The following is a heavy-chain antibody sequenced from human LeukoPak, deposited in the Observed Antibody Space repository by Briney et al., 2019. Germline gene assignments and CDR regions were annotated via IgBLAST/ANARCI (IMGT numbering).Heavy chain of an antibody. CDR2: IYSGGST. CDR3: ARESRNYYYYYMDV. V-gene: IGHV3-66*02. Sequence: PGGSLRLSCAASGFNLTDYWMSWVRQAPGKGLEWVSVIYSGGSTYYADSVKGRFTISRDNSKNTLYLQMNSLRAEDTAVYYCARESRNYYYYYMDVWGKGTTVTVSS. J-gene: IGHJ6*03. D-gene: IGHD1-14*01. CDR1: GFNLTDYW.